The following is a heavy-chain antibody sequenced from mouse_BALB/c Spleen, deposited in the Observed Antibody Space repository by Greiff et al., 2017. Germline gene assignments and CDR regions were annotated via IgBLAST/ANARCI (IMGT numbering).Heavy chain of an antibody. D-gene: IGHD1-1*01. V-gene: IGHV14-4*02. Sequence: VQLQQSGAELVRSGASVKLSCTASGFNIKDYYMHWVKQRPEQGLEWIGWIDPENGDTEYAPKFQGKATMTADTSSNTAYLQLSSLTSEDTAVYYCARGDYEGYWGQGTTLTVSS. J-gene: IGHJ2*01. CDR2: IDPENGDT. CDR3: ARGDYEGY. CDR1: GFNIKDYY.